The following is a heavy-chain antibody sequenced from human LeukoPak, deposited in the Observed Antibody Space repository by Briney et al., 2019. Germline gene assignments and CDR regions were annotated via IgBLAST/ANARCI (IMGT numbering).Heavy chain of an antibody. D-gene: IGHD6-19*01. Sequence: GGAVRLSCAASGFTFSSYGMHWARQAPGKGLEWVAVISYDGSNKYYADSVKARFTISRDNSKNTLYLQMNSLRAEDTAVYYCAKDRRIAVAALFDPWGQKTVDPVSS. V-gene: IGHV3-30*18. CDR3: AKDRRIAVAALFDP. J-gene: IGHJ5*02. CDR1: GFTFSSYG. CDR2: ISYDGSNK.